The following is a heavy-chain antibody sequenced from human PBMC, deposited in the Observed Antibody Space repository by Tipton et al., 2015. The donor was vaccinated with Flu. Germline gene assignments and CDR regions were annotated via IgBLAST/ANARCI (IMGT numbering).Heavy chain of an antibody. J-gene: IGHJ6*03. V-gene: IGHV3-21*01. D-gene: IGHD2-15*01. CDR2: ISPKSGHI. CDR3: VRGQCGGGTCYYYYYMDV. Sequence: PRLSCAASGFIFTSYSMTWVRQAPGKGLEWVSSISPKSGHIYYADSVKGRFTISRDNAKNSVSLQMNSLRDEDTAVYYCVRGQCGGGTCYYYYYMDVWGRGTTVTVSS. CDR1: GFIFTSYS.